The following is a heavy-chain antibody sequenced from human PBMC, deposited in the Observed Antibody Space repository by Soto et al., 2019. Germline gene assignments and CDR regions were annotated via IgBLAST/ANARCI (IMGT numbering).Heavy chain of an antibody. D-gene: IGHD5-12*01. CDR3: YSGLWSQFDS. Sequence: GXSRRLSCAASGFTFSNYWMHWVRQAPVKGLVWVSRINTDGSSTAYADSVKGRFTISRDNAKNTLYLQMNSLRAEDTAVYYCYSGLWSQFDSWGQGTLVTVSS. J-gene: IGHJ4*02. CDR2: INTDGSST. CDR1: GFTFSNYW. V-gene: IGHV3-74*01.